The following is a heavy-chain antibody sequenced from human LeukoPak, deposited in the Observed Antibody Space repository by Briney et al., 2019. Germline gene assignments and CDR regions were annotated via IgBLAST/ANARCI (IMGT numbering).Heavy chain of an antibody. CDR1: GYTCTSYG. Sequence: ASVKVSCKASGYTCTSYGISWGRQAPGQGQEWMGRISAYNGKTNYAQDIQGRVTMTTDTSTSTAYMELRSLTSDYRAVYSRATVVRGRCDYWGQGTLVTVSS. CDR3: ATVVRGRCDY. V-gene: IGHV1-18*01. CDR2: ISAYNGKT. D-gene: IGHD1-26*01. J-gene: IGHJ4*02.